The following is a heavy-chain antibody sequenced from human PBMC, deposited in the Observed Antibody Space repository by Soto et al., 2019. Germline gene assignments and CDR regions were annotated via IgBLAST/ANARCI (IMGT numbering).Heavy chain of an antibody. CDR1: GGTFSSYA. CDR2: IIPIFGTA. V-gene: IGHV1-69*13. D-gene: IGHD3-3*01. Sequence: SVKISCKASGGTFSSYAISWVRQAPGQGLEWMGGIIPIFGTANYAQKFQGRVTITADESTSTAYMELSSLRSEDTAVYYCARNYDFWSGYLQTYYYGMDVWGQGTTVTVSS. CDR3: ARNYDFWSGYLQTYYYGMDV. J-gene: IGHJ6*02.